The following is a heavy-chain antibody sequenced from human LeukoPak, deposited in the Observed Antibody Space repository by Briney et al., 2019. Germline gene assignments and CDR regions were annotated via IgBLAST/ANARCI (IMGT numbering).Heavy chain of an antibody. CDR3: ARTGKFDS. CDR2: IKTDGSET. Sequence: GGSLRLSCAASGFTFDDYGMSWVRQAPGKGLEWVANIKTDGSETYYVDSVKGRFTISRDNAKNSVYLQMNSLRAEDTAIYYCARTGKFDSWGQGTLVTVSA. V-gene: IGHV3-7*05. J-gene: IGHJ5*01. CDR1: GFTFDDYG.